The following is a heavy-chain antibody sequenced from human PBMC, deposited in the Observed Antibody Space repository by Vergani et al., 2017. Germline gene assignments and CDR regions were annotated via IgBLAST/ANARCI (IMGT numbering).Heavy chain of an antibody. V-gene: IGHV3-23*04. Sequence: EVQLVESGGGLVKPGGSLRLSCAASGFTFSSYAMSWVRQAPGKGLEWVSAISGSGGSTYYADSVKGRFTISRDNSKNTLYLQMNSLRAEDTAVYYCANARYLPSPSIAKGVFDYWGQGTLVTVSS. D-gene: IGHD2-2*01. CDR1: GFTFSSYA. CDR2: ISGSGGST. J-gene: IGHJ4*02. CDR3: ANARYLPSPSIAKGVFDY.